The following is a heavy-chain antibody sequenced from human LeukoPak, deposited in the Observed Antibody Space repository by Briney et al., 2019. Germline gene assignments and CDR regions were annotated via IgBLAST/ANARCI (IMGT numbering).Heavy chain of an antibody. V-gene: IGHV3-9*01. CDR2: ISWNSRVV. J-gene: IGHJ3*02. CDR1: GFAFGDYA. CDR3: AKDNMVRGVITLSAFDI. D-gene: IGHD3-10*01. Sequence: QPGGSLRLSCAASGFAFGDYAMHWVRQPPGKGLEWVSSISWNSRVVGYADSVKGRFTISRDNAKKSLYLQMNSLRTEDTALYYCAKDNMVRGVITLSAFDIWGQGTMVTVSS.